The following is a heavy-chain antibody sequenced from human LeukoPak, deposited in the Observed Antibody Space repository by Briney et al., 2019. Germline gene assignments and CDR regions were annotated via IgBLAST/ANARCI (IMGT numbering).Heavy chain of an antibody. CDR2: IIPIFGTA. Sequence: SVKVSCKASGGTFSSYAISWVRQAPRQGLEWMGGIIPIFGTANYAQKFQGRVTITADESTSTAYMELSSLRSEDTAVYYCARGRYYDSSGYYPTPYYFDYWGQGTLVTVSS. V-gene: IGHV1-69*13. CDR1: GGTFSSYA. J-gene: IGHJ4*02. CDR3: ARGRYYDSSGYYPTPYYFDY. D-gene: IGHD3-22*01.